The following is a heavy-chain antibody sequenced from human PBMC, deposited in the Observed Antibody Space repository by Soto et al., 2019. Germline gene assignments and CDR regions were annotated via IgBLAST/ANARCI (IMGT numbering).Heavy chain of an antibody. D-gene: IGHD3-9*01. CDR1: GGSISSGGYY. CDR3: ARDSFNYDILTGYPRHGMDV. Sequence: SETLSLTCTVSGGSISSGGYYWSWIRQHPGKGLEWIGYIYYSGSTYYNPSLKSRVTISVDTSKNQFSLKLSSVTAADTAVYYCARDSFNYDILTGYPRHGMDVWGQGTTVT. CDR2: IYYSGST. V-gene: IGHV4-31*03. J-gene: IGHJ6*02.